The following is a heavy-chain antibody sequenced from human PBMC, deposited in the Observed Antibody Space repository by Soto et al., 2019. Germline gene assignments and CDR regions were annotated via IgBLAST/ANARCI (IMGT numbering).Heavy chain of an antibody. Sequence: EVQLVESGGGLVQPGGSLRLSCAASGFTFSNYWMYWVRQAPGKGLEGVSRINSDGSVSSHADSVRGRLTISRDNVKNTLYLRMDSLRAEDTAVYFCARGDCVGGTCYALAGSFSYYMDVWGKGTTVTVFS. V-gene: IGHV3-74*02. CDR3: ARGDCVGGTCYALAGSFSYYMDV. CDR1: GFTFSNYW. CDR2: INSDGSVS. J-gene: IGHJ6*03. D-gene: IGHD2-15*01.